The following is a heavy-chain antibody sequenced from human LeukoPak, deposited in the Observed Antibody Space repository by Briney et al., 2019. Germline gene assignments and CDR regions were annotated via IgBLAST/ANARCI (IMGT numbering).Heavy chain of an antibody. CDR1: GGSISNYY. CDR2: VYYSGSA. J-gene: IGHJ4*02. D-gene: IGHD5-12*01. Sequence: SETLSLTCTVSGGSISNYYWSWIRQPPGMGLEWLGYVYYSGSANYNPSLKGRVTISVDTSKNQFSLKLRSVTAADTAVYYCAREQRNIVATVGSYYFDYWGQGALVTVSS. V-gene: IGHV4-59*01. CDR3: AREQRNIVATVGSYYFDY.